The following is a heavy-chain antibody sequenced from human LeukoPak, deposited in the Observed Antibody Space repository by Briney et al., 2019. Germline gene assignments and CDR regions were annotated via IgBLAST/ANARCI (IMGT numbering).Heavy chain of an antibody. D-gene: IGHD6-25*01. CDR2: ISSSGRTI. J-gene: IGHJ6*03. V-gene: IGHV3-48*04. CDR3: ARDGTPNYSCGWGYMDV. Sequence: TGGSLRLSCAAPGFTFSSYGMKWGRQAPGEGLEWVSYISSSGRTIYYADSVKGRFTISRDNAQNSLYLKMNSLRVEDTAVYYCARDGTPNYSCGWGYMDVWGKGTTGTISS. CDR1: GFTFSSYG.